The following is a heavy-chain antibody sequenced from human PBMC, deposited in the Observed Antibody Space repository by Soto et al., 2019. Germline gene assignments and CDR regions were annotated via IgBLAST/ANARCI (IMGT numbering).Heavy chain of an antibody. D-gene: IGHD3-16*01. Sequence: QVQLQESGPGLVKPSETLSLTCTVSAASFSKYYWTWIRQPPGQGLEGIGYVYFNGNTNYNPSLKRRVSISIDTSKNQISLTLNSVTAADTAVYYCASVTFGGVVLAHWGQGTLVTVSS. CDR3: ASVTFGGVVLAH. V-gene: IGHV4-59*01. J-gene: IGHJ4*02. CDR1: AASFSKYY. CDR2: VYFNGNT.